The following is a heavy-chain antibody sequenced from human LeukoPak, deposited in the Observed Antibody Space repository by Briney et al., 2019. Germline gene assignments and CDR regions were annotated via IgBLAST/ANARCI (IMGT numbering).Heavy chain of an antibody. J-gene: IGHJ6*03. V-gene: IGHV1-8*03. D-gene: IGHD6-13*01. CDR2: MNPNSGNT. Sequence: ASVKVSCKASGYTFTSYDINWVRQATGQGLEWKGWMNPNSGNTGYAQKFQGRVTITRNTSISTAYMELSSLRSEDTAVYYCARNTGYSSSWSPGYYYYMDVWGKGTTVTVSS. CDR3: ARNTGYSSSWSPGYYYYMDV. CDR1: GYTFTSYD.